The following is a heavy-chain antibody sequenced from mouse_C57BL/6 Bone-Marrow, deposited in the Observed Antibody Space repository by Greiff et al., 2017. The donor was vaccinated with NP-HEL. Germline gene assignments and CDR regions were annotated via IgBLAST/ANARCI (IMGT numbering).Heavy chain of an antibody. D-gene: IGHD1-1*01. CDR1: GYTFTDYE. Sequence: QVQLQQSGAELVRPGASVTLSCKASGYTFTDYEMHWVKQTPVHGLEWIGAIDPETGGTAYNQKFKGKAILTADKSSSTAYMELRSLTSEDSAVYYCTRAYYYGSSSFDYWGQGTTLTVSS. CDR3: TRAYYYGSSSFDY. CDR2: IDPETGGT. V-gene: IGHV1-15*01. J-gene: IGHJ2*01.